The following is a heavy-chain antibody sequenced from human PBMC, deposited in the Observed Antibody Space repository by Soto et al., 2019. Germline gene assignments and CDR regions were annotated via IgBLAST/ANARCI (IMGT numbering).Heavy chain of an antibody. D-gene: IGHD3-22*01. V-gene: IGHV3-23*01. CDR3: AKGSMGYYDTSGYYLVDY. Sequence: PGGSLRLSCAASGFTFNNYAMNWVRQAPGKGLEWVSAISGSGGVSYHADSVKGRFTISRDSSKNTLYLQMNSLRAEDTAVYYCAKGSMGYYDTSGYYLVDYWGQGALVTVSS. CDR2: ISGSGGVS. CDR1: GFTFNNYA. J-gene: IGHJ4*02.